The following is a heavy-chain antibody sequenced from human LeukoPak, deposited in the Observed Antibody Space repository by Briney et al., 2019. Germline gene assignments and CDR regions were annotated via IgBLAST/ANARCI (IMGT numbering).Heavy chain of an antibody. J-gene: IGHJ4*02. CDR3: AKGLGYCSSTSCYFVY. V-gene: IGHV3-30*02. CDR1: GFTFSSYG. D-gene: IGHD2-2*01. Sequence: PGGSLRLSCAASGFTFSSYGMHWVRQAPGKGLEWVAFIRYDGSNKYYADSVKGRFTISRDNSKNTLYLQMNSLRAEDTAVYYCAKGLGYCSSTSCYFVYWGQGTLVTVSS. CDR2: IRYDGSNK.